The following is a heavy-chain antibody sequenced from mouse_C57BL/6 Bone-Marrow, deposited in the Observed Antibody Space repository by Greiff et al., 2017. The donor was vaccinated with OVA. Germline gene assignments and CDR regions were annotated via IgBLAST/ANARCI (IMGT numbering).Heavy chain of an antibody. CDR2: IDPSDSYT. V-gene: IGHV1-59*01. J-gene: IGHJ2*01. CDR1: GYTFTSYW. CDR3: ASSLYYFDY. Sequence: VQLQQPGAELVRPGTSVKLSCKASGYTFTSYWMHWVKQRPGQGLEWIGVIDPSDSYTNYNQKFKGKATLTVDTSSSTAYMQLSSLTSEDSAVYYCASSLYYFDYLGQGTTLTVSS.